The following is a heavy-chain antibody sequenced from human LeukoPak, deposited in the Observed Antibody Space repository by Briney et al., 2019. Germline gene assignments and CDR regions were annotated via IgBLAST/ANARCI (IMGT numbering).Heavy chain of an antibody. CDR2: VNPRGGST. J-gene: IGHJ4*02. D-gene: IGHD3-10*01. Sequence: GASVKVSCKASEYTFTMYYIHWVRQAPGQGLEWIGMVNPRGGSTNYAQKFQGRVTMTRDTSTSTAYMELSSLRSGDTALYYCATGGSEQLARPFDSWGQGTPVTVSS. V-gene: IGHV1-46*01. CDR3: ATGGSEQLARPFDS. CDR1: EYTFTMYY.